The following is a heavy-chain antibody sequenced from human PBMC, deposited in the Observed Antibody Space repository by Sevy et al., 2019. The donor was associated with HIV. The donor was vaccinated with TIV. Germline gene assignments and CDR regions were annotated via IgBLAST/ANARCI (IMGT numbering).Heavy chain of an antibody. J-gene: IGHJ6*02. V-gene: IGHV4-38-2*01. D-gene: IGHD2-21*02. CDR3: ARASGGDRLDYYGMDV. CDR1: NYSISSGYY. CDR2: GYHGGST. Sequence: SETLSLTCAVSNYSISSGYYWGWIRQPPGKRLEWIGKGYHGGSTYYNPSLQSRVTISLDTSKNHFSLRLRSVTAADTAVYYCARASGGDRLDYYGMDVWGQGTTVTVSS.